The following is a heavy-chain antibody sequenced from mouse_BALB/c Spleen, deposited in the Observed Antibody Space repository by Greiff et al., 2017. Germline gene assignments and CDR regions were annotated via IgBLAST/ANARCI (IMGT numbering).Heavy chain of an antibody. D-gene: IGHD2-10*01. CDR1: GYSFTGYF. J-gene: IGHJ1*01. CDR3: GRPYCGNYWYFDV. CDR2: INPYNGDT. Sequence: VQLKESGPELVKPGASVKISCKASGYSFTGYFMNWVKQSHGKSLEWIGRINPYNGDTFYNQKFKGKATLTVDKSSSTAHMELLSLTSEDSAVYYCGRPYCGNYWYFDVWGAGTTVTVSS. V-gene: IGHV1-37*01.